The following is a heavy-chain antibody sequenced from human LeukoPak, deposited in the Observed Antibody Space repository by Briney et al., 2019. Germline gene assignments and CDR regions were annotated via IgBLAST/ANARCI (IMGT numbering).Heavy chain of an antibody. V-gene: IGHV1-24*01. CDR2: FDPEDGET. Sequence: GASVKVSCKVSGYTLTELSMHWVRQAPGKGLEWMGGFDPEDGETIYAQKFQGRVTITADKSTSTAYMELSSLRSEDTAVYYCARDPRGGYYFDYWGQGTLVTVSS. CDR3: ARDPRGGYYFDY. CDR1: GYTLTELS. D-gene: IGHD3-10*01. J-gene: IGHJ4*02.